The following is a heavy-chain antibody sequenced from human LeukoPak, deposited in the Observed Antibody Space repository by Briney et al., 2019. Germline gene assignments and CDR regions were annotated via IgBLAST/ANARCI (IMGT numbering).Heavy chain of an antibody. J-gene: IGHJ4*02. Sequence: SETLSLTCTVSGGSISSSSYYWGWIRQPPGKGLEWIGSIYYSGSTYYNPSLKSRVTISVDTSKNQFSLKLSSVTAADTAVYYCLGNYYDSSGYYDFDYWGQGTLVTVSS. CDR3: LGNYYDSSGYYDFDY. V-gene: IGHV4-39*01. CDR1: GGSISSSSYY. CDR2: IYYSGST. D-gene: IGHD3-22*01.